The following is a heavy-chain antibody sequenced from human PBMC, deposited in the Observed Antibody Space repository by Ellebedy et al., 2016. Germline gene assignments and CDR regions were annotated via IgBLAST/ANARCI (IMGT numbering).Heavy chain of an antibody. Sequence: GESLKISXAASGFTFSSYAMHWVRQAPGKGLEWVSLLYTDGKTSYADSVRGRFSISRDNSKDTLYLQMNSLRAQDTAIYYCATRRSGSFDIWGQGTTVTVSS. CDR3: ATRRSGSFDI. CDR2: LYTDGKT. J-gene: IGHJ3*02. V-gene: IGHV3-53*01. D-gene: IGHD3-10*01. CDR1: GFTFSSYA.